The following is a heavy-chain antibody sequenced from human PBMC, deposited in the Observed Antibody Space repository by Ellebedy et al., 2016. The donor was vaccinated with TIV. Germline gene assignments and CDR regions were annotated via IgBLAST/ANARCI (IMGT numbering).Heavy chain of an antibody. CDR3: ARQGDIVVVPAAAPFDP. J-gene: IGHJ5*02. CDR2: INHSGST. Sequence: MPSETLSLTCAVYGGSFSGYYWSWIRQPPGKGLEWIGEINHSGSTNYNPSLKSRVTVSVDTSKNQFSLKLSSVTAADTAVYYCARQGDIVVVPAAAPFDPWGQGTLVTVSS. CDR1: GGSFSGYY. V-gene: IGHV4-34*01. D-gene: IGHD2-2*01.